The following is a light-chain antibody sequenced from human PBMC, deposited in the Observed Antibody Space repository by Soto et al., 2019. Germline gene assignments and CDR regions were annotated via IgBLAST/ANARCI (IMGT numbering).Light chain of an antibody. V-gene: IGLV2-14*03. CDR1: SSDIGGHNY. CDR3: NSYTSTRNQV. CDR2: DVS. J-gene: IGLJ2*01. Sequence: QSALTQPASVSGSPGQSITISCTGTSSDIGGHNYVSWYQQHPGKAPKLMVYDVSNRPSGVSNRFSGSKSGNTASLTISGLQAEDEADYYCNSYTSTRNQVFGGGTKLTVL.